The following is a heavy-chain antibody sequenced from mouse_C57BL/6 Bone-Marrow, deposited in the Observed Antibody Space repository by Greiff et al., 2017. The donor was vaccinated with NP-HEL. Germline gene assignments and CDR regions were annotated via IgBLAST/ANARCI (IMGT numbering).Heavy chain of an antibody. CDR2: IDPSDSET. V-gene: IGHV1-52*01. CDR3: ARKGGYGNYGGNFDY. CDR1: GYSFTSYW. D-gene: IGHD2-1*01. J-gene: IGHJ2*01. Sequence: QVQLQQPGAELVRPGSSVKLSCKASGYSFTSYWMHWVKQRPIQGLEWIGNIDPSDSETHYNQKFKVKATLTVDKSSSTAYMQLSSLTSEDSAVYYGARKGGYGNYGGNFDYWGQGTTLTVSS.